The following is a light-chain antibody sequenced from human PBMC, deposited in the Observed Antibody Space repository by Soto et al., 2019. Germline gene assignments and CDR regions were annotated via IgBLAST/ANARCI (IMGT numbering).Light chain of an antibody. CDR3: QKLNSYPRPLA. V-gene: IGKV1-9*01. CDR2: TAS. J-gene: IGKJ3*01. Sequence: DIQLTQSPSFLSASVGDRVTITCRASQGISTYLAWYQQKPGQAPKLLIYTASTLQSGVPSRFSGSGSGKEFTLTISSMQLEDFAIYDCQKLNSYPRPLAFGPGTIVDI. CDR1: QGISTY.